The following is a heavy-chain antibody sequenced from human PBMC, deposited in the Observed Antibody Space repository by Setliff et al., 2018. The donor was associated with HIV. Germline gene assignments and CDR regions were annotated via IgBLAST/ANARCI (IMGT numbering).Heavy chain of an antibody. CDR2: IYYSGST. Sequence: SETLSLTCTVSGGSISSGGYYWSWIRQHPGKGLEWIGYIYYSGSTYYNPSLKSRVTISIDTSKNQFSLQLTSVTAADTAVYYCVNPSGAMGDFDSWGQGTLVTVSS. J-gene: IGHJ4*02. D-gene: IGHD3-16*01. CDR1: GGSISSGGYY. CDR3: VNPSGAMGDFDS. V-gene: IGHV4-31*08.